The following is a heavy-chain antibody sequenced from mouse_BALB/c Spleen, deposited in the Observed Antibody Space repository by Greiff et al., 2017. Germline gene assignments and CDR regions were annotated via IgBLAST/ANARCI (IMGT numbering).Heavy chain of an antibody. V-gene: IGHV5-17*02. D-gene: IGHD1-2*01. CDR1: GFTFSSFG. J-gene: IGHJ1*01. CDR3: ARDGYVWYFDG. Sequence: EVKLVESGGGLVQPGGSRKLSCAASGFTFSSFGMHWVRQAPEKGLEWVAYISSGSSTIYYADTVKGRFTISRDNPKNTLFLQMTSLRSEDTAMYYCARDGYVWYFDGWGAGTTVTVSS. CDR2: ISSGSSTI.